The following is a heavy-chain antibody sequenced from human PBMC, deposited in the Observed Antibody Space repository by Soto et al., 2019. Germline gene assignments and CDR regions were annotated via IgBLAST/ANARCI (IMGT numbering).Heavy chain of an antibody. V-gene: IGHV1-69*13. D-gene: IGHD1-26*01. CDR3: ARERPRISGEVGACPFDY. Sequence: SVKVSCKASGSPFSSYAISFVREATGQGLEWMAGIIPIFGTASYAQKFQGRVTITAHESTSTAYMELSSLRSEDTAVYYCARERPRISGEVGACPFDYWGQGTLVTVSS. CDR1: GSPFSSYA. J-gene: IGHJ4*02. CDR2: IIPIFGTA.